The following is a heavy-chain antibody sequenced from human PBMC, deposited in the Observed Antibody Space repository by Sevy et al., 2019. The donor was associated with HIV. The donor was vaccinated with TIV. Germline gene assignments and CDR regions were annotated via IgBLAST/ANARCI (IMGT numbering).Heavy chain of an antibody. V-gene: IGHV1-18*01. CDR2: ISAYNGNT. Sequence: ASVKVSCSASGYTFTTYGISWVRQAPGQGLEWMGWISAYNGNTNYAQKFRGRVIMTTDTSTSTAYMELWSLRSDDTAVYYCTRHRDSLHDYGDYEQFYYYFHMDVWGTGTTVPVSS. CDR1: GYTFTTYG. CDR3: TRHRDSLHDYGDYEQFYYYFHMDV. D-gene: IGHD4-17*01. J-gene: IGHJ6*03.